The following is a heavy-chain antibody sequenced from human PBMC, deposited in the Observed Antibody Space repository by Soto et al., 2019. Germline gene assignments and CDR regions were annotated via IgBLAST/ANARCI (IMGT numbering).Heavy chain of an antibody. J-gene: IGHJ4*02. V-gene: IGHV3-72*01. CDR1: GFTFSDHY. CDR2: AGNKAHSFTT. CDR3: VRLDGSYYPGY. Sequence: EVQLVESGGGLVQPGGSLRLSCAASGFTFSDHYMDWVRQAPGKGLEWVGRAGNKAHSFTTEYAASVKGRFTISRDDSKNSLSLQMNSLKTEDTAVYYCVRLDGSYYPGYWGQGTLVTVSS. D-gene: IGHD1-26*01.